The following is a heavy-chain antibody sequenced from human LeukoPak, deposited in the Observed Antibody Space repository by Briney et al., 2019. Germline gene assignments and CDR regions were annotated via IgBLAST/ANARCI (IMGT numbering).Heavy chain of an antibody. CDR1: GYTFTGYY. Sequence: ASVKVSCKASGYTFTGYYMHWVRQAPGQGLEWMGWINPNSGGTNYAQKFQGRVTMTRDTSISTAYMELSRLRSDDTAVYYCARVGKWKNGSGSYYFGHYYYYMDVWGKGTTATVSS. CDR3: ARVGKWKNGSGSYYFGHYYYYMDV. V-gene: IGHV1-2*02. J-gene: IGHJ6*03. CDR2: INPNSGGT. D-gene: IGHD3-10*01.